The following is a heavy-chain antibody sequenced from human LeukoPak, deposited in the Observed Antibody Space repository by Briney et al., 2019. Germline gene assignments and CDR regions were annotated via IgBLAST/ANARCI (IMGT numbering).Heavy chain of an antibody. J-gene: IGHJ3*02. V-gene: IGHV4-39*07. CDR2: IYYSGRT. CDR3: ARASPYGDYSLDAFDI. Sequence: KPSETLSLTCTVSGGSISSSSYYGGWIRQPPGKGLGWIGSIYYSGRTYYNPSLKSRVTISVDTPKNQFSLKLSTVTAADTAVYYCARASPYGDYSLDAFDIWGQGTMVTVSS. D-gene: IGHD4-17*01. CDR1: GGSISSSSYY.